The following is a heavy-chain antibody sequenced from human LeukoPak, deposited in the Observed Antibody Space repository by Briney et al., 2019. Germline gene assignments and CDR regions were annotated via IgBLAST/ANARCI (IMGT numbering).Heavy chain of an antibody. V-gene: IGHV4-34*01. Sequence: KPSGTLSLTCAVYGGSFSGYYWSWIRQPPGKGLEWIGEINHSGSTNYNPSLKSRVTISADTSKHQFSLKLSSVTAADTAVYYCARAGPAATRYYYYGMDVWGQGTTVTVSS. J-gene: IGHJ6*02. CDR1: GGSFSGYY. CDR3: ARAGPAATRYYYYGMDV. CDR2: INHSGST. D-gene: IGHD2-15*01.